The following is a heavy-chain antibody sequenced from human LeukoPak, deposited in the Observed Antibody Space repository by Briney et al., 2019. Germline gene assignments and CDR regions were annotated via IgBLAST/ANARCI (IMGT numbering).Heavy chain of an antibody. Sequence: PGGSLRLSCAGSGFTFNTYAMSWVRQAPGKGLEWVSGITGTGGNTYYADSVKGRFTISRDNSKNTLYLQMNSLRADDTAVYYCAKRRHDYGDYYYMDVWGKGTTVTVSS. CDR2: ITGTGGNT. D-gene: IGHD4-17*01. CDR3: AKRRHDYGDYYYMDV. CDR1: GFTFNTYA. V-gene: IGHV3-23*01. J-gene: IGHJ6*03.